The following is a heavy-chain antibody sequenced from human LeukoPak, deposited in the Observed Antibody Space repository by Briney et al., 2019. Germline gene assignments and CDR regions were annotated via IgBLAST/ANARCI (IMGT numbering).Heavy chain of an antibody. Sequence: GGSLRLSCAASGFTFSDYYMSWIRQAPGKGLEWVSYISSSGSTIYYADSVKGRFTISRDNAKDSLYLQMNSLRAEDTAVYYCAREDYGDPYYFDYWGQGTLVTVSS. D-gene: IGHD4-17*01. CDR2: ISSSGSTI. V-gene: IGHV3-11*01. CDR1: GFTFSDYY. J-gene: IGHJ4*02. CDR3: AREDYGDPYYFDY.